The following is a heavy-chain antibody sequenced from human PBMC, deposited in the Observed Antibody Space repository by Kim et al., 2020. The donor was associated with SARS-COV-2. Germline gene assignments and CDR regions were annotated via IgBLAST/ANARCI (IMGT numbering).Heavy chain of an antibody. V-gene: IGHV3-30*03. Sequence: GLNMYYADSLKGRFTISRDNSRSTLYLQMESLRPEDTGVYYCARARGTGDPWGQGTLVTVSS. J-gene: IGHJ5*02. D-gene: IGHD1-1*01. CDR3: ARARGTGDP. CDR2: GLNM.